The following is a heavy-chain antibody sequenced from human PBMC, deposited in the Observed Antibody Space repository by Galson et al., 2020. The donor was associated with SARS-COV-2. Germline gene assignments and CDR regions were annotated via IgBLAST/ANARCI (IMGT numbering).Heavy chain of an antibody. Sequence: SETLSLTCTVSGGSISSGGYYWSWIRKHPGTGLEWMGYTYYSGSTYYNPSLKSRVTISVDTSKNQFSLKLSSVTAADTAVYYCARGKGPKWLSNGLDAFDIWGQGTMVTVSS. CDR1: GGSISSGGYY. CDR3: ARGKGPKWLSNGLDAFDI. CDR2: TYYSGST. V-gene: IGHV4-31*03. J-gene: IGHJ3*02. D-gene: IGHD3-22*01.